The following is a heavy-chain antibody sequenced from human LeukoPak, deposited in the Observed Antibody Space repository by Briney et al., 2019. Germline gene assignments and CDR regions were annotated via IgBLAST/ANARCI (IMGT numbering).Heavy chain of an antibody. J-gene: IGHJ5*02. D-gene: IGHD1-1*01. V-gene: IGHV3-21*01. CDR2: ISSSSSYI. CDR1: GFTFSSYS. Sequence: PGGSLRLSCAAPGFTFSSYSMNWVRQAPGKGLEWVSSISSSSSYIYYADSVKGRFTISRDNAKNSLYLQMNSLRAEDTAVYYCARAAGRYAQYNWFDPWGQGTLVTVSS. CDR3: ARAAGRYAQYNWFDP.